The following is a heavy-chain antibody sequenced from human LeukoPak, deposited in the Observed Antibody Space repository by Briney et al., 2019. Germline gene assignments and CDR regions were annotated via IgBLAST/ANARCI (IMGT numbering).Heavy chain of an antibody. CDR2: INPNSGGT. Sequence: ASVKVSCKASGYTFTGYYMHWVRQAPGQGLEWMGWINPNSGGTNYAQKFQGRVTMTRDTSISTAYMELRSLRSDDTAVYYCARWTADSSGEFDYWGQGTLVTVSS. CDR1: GYTFTGYY. J-gene: IGHJ4*02. V-gene: IGHV1-2*02. CDR3: ARWTADSSGEFDY. D-gene: IGHD3-22*01.